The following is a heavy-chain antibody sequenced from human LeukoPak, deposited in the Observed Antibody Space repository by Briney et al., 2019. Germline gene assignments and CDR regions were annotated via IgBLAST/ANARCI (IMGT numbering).Heavy chain of an antibody. D-gene: IGHD3-9*01. J-gene: IGHJ4*02. CDR3: ARDGRDYDILTGYCPHFDY. Sequence: GASVKVSCKASGYTFTSYYMHWVRQAPGQGLEWMGIINPSGGSTSYAQKFQGRVTMTRDMSTSTDYMELSSLRSEDTAVYYCARDGRDYDILTGYCPHFDYWGQGTLVTVSS. CDR1: GYTFTSYY. CDR2: INPSGGST. V-gene: IGHV1-46*01.